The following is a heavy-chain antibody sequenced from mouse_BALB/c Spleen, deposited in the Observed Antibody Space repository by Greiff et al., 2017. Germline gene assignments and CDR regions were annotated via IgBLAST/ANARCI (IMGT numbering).Heavy chain of an antibody. CDR2: ISYDGSN. CDR1: GYSITSGYY. Sequence: VQLKESGPGLVKPSQSLSLTCSVTGYSITSGYYWNWLRQFPGNKLEWMGYISYDGSNNYNPSLKNRISITRDTSKNQFFLKLNSVTTEDTATYYCARDDYDGALDYWGQGTTLTVSS. J-gene: IGHJ2*01. CDR3: ARDDYDGALDY. V-gene: IGHV3-6*02. D-gene: IGHD2-4*01.